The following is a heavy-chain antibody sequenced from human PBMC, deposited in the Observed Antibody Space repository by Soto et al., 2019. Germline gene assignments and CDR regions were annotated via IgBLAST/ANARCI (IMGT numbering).Heavy chain of an antibody. CDR3: VRDDFGLGIDY. J-gene: IGHJ4*02. CDR2: IDSDGRII. CDR1: GFTFSTYW. Sequence: EVQLVESGGGLVQPGGSLRLSCAASGFTFSTYWMHWVRQIPGKGLVWVSHIDSDGRIITYADSVKGRFTISRDNAKNTLYLQMNRLRAEDTAVYSRVRDDFGLGIDYWGLGTLVTVSS. D-gene: IGHD1-26*01. V-gene: IGHV3-74*01.